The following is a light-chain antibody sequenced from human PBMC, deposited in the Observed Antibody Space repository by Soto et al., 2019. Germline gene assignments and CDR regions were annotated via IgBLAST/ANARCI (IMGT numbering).Light chain of an antibody. CDR1: SSDVGGYNF. V-gene: IGLV2-8*01. J-gene: IGLJ2*01. Sequence: QSVLTQPPSASGSPGQSVTISCTGTSSDVGGYNFVSWYQQHPDKAPKLMIYEVNKRPSGVPDRFSGSRSGNTASLTASGLQAEDEADYYCSSYAGSTNFVVFGGGTKLTVL. CDR3: SSYAGSTNFVV. CDR2: EVN.